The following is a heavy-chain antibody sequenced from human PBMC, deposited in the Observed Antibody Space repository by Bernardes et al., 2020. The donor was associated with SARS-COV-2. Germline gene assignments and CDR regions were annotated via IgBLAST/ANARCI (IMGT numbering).Heavy chain of an antibody. D-gene: IGHD2-2*01. V-gene: IGHV1-24*01. J-gene: IGHJ5*02. CDR1: GYTLTALS. CDR2: FDPEDGET. Sequence: ASLKVSCKVSGYTLTALSMHWVRQAPGKGLEWMGGFDPEDGETIYAQKFQGRVTMTEDTSTDTAYMELSSLRSEETAVYYCATGPALVPAAREAWFDPWGQGTLVTVSS. CDR3: ATGPALVPAAREAWFDP.